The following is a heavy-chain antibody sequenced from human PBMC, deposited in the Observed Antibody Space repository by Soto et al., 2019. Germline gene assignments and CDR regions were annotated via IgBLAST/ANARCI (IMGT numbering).Heavy chain of an antibody. CDR1: GFTLSDRY. V-gene: IGHV3-72*01. Sequence: GGSLRLSCAAYGFTLSDRYVDWVRLAPGKGLEWVGRSKNKGKNYTTEYAASVKGRFTISRDDSRNSVYLQINSLKADDTALYYFIIEGAYPGPDFDTWGQGTLVTVSS. J-gene: IGHJ4*02. D-gene: IGHD3-16*01. CDR2: SKNKGKNYTT. CDR3: IIEGAYPGPDFDT.